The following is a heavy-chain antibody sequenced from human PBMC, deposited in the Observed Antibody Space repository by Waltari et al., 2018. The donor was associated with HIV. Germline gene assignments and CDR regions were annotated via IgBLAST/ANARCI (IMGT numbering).Heavy chain of an antibody. V-gene: IGHV1-18*04. CDR3: ARVGSTTMFGVVPPPDYYYYGMYV. D-gene: IGHD3-3*01. CDR1: GYTFTSYV. J-gene: IGHJ6*02. CDR2: IIAYKCNT. Sequence: QVRLVQSGPEVKKPGASVKVSCKASGYTFTSYVISWVRQAPGQGLEWMGWIIAYKCNTNDAQKGQGRVTMTTDTSTSTAYMDLRSLRSDDAAVYYCARVGSTTMFGVVPPPDYYYYGMYVWGQGTTVTVSS.